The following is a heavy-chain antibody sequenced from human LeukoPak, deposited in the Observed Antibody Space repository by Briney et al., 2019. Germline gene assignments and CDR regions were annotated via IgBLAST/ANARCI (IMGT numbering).Heavy chain of an antibody. CDR1: GFTFNSYS. Sequence: GGSLRLSCGGPGFTFNSYSMNWVRQAPGKGLEWVASIIGSGTETFYADSLKGRFTISRDNSKNSLYLQMNSLRVEDTGVYYCAKVQSDIVGAVFFAFDVWGQGTMVSVSS. CDR3: AKVQSDIVGAVFFAFDV. V-gene: IGHV3-21*06. D-gene: IGHD1-26*01. CDR2: IIGSGTET. J-gene: IGHJ3*01.